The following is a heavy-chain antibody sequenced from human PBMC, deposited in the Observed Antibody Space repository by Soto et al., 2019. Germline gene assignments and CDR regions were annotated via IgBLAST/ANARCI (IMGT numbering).Heavy chain of an antibody. V-gene: IGHV3-48*02. D-gene: IGHD1-26*01. CDR2: ISSSSSTI. Sequence: PGGSLRLSCAASGFTFSSYSMNWVRQAPGKGLEWVSYISSSSSTIYYADSVKGRFTISRDNAKNSLYLQMNSLRDEDTAVYYCARDRGLWGQWVDAFDIWGQGTMVTVSS. J-gene: IGHJ3*02. CDR1: GFTFSSYS. CDR3: ARDRGLWGQWVDAFDI.